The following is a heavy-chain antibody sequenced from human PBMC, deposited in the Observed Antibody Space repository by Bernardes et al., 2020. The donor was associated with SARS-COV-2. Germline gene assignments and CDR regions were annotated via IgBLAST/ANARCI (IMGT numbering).Heavy chain of an antibody. CDR3: ARLKNTGWAPTWIDP. Sequence: SETLSLTCSVSGGSIRYYYWSWIRQPPGKGLEWIGYIYYSGNTGYNPSLKSRVTISRDSSKNQFSLKLSSVTAADTAVYYCARLKNTGWAPTWIDPWGQGTLVTVSS. D-gene: IGHD7-27*01. V-gene: IGHV4-59*08. J-gene: IGHJ5*02. CDR1: GGSIRYYY. CDR2: IYYSGNT.